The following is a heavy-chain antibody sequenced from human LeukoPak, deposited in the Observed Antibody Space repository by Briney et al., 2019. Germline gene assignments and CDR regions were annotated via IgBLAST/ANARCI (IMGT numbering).Heavy chain of an antibody. CDR3: ARDVGATSFYYYGMDV. CDR2: LYYSGST. V-gene: IGHV4-39*07. Sequence: SETLSLTCSVSGISINSNTYYWVWIRQPPGKGLEWIGSLYYSGSTYYNPSLKSRVTISVDTSQTQFSLNLRPATAADTAVYYCARDVGATSFYYYGMDVWGQGTPATVSS. CDR1: GISINSNTYY. J-gene: IGHJ6*02. D-gene: IGHD1-26*01.